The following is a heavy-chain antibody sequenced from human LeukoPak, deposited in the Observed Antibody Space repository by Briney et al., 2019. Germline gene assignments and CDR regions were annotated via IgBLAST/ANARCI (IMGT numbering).Heavy chain of an antibody. Sequence: ASVKVSCKASGYTFTGYYIHWVRQAPGQGLEWMGWINPNSGGTNYEQKFQGRVTMTRDTSISTAYMELSRLRSDDTAVYYCARVREAYYFGSGNYYNKAFDIWGQGTMVTVSS. J-gene: IGHJ3*02. CDR2: INPNSGGT. CDR3: ARVREAYYFGSGNYYNKAFDI. V-gene: IGHV1-2*02. D-gene: IGHD3-10*01. CDR1: GYTFTGYY.